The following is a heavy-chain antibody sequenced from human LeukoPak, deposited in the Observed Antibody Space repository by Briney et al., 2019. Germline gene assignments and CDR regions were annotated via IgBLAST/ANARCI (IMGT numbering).Heavy chain of an antibody. CDR3: ARDGYSSGWYVSY. V-gene: IGHV4-59*01. J-gene: IGHJ4*02. CDR2: IYYRGST. CDR1: GGSINNYY. Sequence: SETLSLTRTVSGGSINNYYWSWIRQPPGKGLEWIGYIYYRGSTNYNPSLKSRVTFSVDTSKNQFSLKLNSVTAADTAVYYCARDGYSSGWYVSYWGQGTLVTVSS. D-gene: IGHD6-19*01.